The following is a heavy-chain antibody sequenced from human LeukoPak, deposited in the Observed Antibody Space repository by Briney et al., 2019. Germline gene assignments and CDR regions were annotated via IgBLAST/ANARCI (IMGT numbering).Heavy chain of an antibody. V-gene: IGHV1-69*06. Sequence: SVKVSCKASGGTFSSYAISWVRQAPGQGLEWMGGIIPIFGTANYAQKFQGRVTITADKSTSTAYMELSSLRSEDTAVYYCAREFIRNYYDSSGHDNWFDPWGQGTLVTVSS. CDR3: AREFIRNYYDSSGHDNWFDP. CDR1: GGTFSSYA. J-gene: IGHJ5*02. D-gene: IGHD3-22*01. CDR2: IIPIFGTA.